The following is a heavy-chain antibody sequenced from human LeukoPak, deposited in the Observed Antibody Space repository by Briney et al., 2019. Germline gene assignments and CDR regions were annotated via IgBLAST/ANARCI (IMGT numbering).Heavy chain of an antibody. CDR2: LSGSGITT. D-gene: IGHD6-19*01. CDR1: GFTFSNSA. V-gene: IGHV3-23*01. J-gene: IGHJ4*01. Sequence: GGSLRLSCAASGFTFSNSAMSWVRQAPGKGLEWVTTLSGSGITTYYADSVKGRFAISRDNSKNTLYLQMNSLRAEDTAVYYCAKGIYSSGWSYFDYWGHGTLVTVSS. CDR3: AKGIYSSGWSYFDY.